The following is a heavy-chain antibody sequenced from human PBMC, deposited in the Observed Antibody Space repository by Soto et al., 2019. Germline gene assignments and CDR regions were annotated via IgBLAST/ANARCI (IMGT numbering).Heavy chain of an antibody. CDR3: VVPAGKGGNGFDI. D-gene: IGHD2-2*01. J-gene: IGHJ3*02. CDR2: IYPGDSDT. CDR1: GYSFTNYW. Sequence: GESLKISCKGSGYSFTNYWIGWVRQMPGKGLEWMGIIYPGDSDTRYSPSFPGQGTLSADKSISTAYLQWSRLKASDTAMYYCVVPAGKGGNGFDIWGQGTMVTVSS. V-gene: IGHV5-51*01.